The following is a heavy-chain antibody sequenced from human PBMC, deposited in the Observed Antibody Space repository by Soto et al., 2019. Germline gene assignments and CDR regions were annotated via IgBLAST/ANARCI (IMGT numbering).Heavy chain of an antibody. CDR3: ARGSSWSYFDY. V-gene: IGHV1-3*04. Sequence: GASVKVYCKASGYTFTSYAVHWVRQAPGQRLEWMGWINTAKDTTKYSQKFQGRVTITRDTSANIVYMEVSSLTSEDTAVYYCARGSSWSYFDYWGQGTLVTVSS. CDR1: GYTFTSYA. D-gene: IGHD6-13*01. J-gene: IGHJ4*02. CDR2: INTAKDTT.